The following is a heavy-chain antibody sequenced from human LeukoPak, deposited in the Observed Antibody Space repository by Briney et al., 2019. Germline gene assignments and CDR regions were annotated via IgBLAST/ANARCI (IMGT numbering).Heavy chain of an antibody. CDR2: IIPISGTV. V-gene: IGHV1-69*13. J-gene: IGHJ4*02. CDR3: ARDGPYSGSWYGFY. D-gene: IGHD6-13*01. Sequence: ASVKVSCKASGGTFRGYAINWVRQAPGQGLEWMGGIIPISGTVKYGQKFQGRVTITADESTRTVYMELSSLRSEDTAIYYCARDGPYSGSWYGFYWGQGTLVTVSS. CDR1: GGTFRGYA.